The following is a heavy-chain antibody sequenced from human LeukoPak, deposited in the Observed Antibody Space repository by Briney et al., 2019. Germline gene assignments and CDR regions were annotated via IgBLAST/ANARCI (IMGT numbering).Heavy chain of an antibody. CDR3: ARGSTVATFSY. V-gene: IGHV4-34*01. Sequence: PSETLSLTCAVSGGSFSGYYWSWIRQPPGKGLEWIGEIHHSGSTNYNPSLKSRVTISVDTSKNQLSLNLSSVTAADTALYYCARGSTVATFSYWGQGTLVTVSS. J-gene: IGHJ4*02. D-gene: IGHD5-12*01. CDR1: GGSFSGYY. CDR2: IHHSGST.